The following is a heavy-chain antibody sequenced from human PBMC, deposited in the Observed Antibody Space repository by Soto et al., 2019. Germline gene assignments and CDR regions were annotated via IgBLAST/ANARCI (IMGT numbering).Heavy chain of an antibody. CDR3: ARGGEQLVPVGNY. D-gene: IGHD6-6*01. V-gene: IGHV1-69*13. Sequence: GASVKVSCKASGGTFSSYAISWVRQAPGQGLEWMGGIIPIFGTANYAQKFQGRVTITADESTSTAYMELSSLRSEDTAVYYCARGGEQLVPVGNYWGQGTLVTVSS. CDR2: IIPIFGTA. CDR1: GGTFSSYA. J-gene: IGHJ4*02.